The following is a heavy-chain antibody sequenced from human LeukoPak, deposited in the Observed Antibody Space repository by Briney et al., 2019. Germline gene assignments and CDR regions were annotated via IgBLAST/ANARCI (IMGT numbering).Heavy chain of an antibody. CDR1: AFTFSSYW. V-gene: IGHV3-7*05. CDR3: ARDIYGSGSSQFDY. D-gene: IGHD3-10*01. CDR2: VNRDGSEK. Sequence: QPGGSLRLSCAASAFTFSSYWMSWVRQAPGKGLEWVVNVNRDGSEKYYVDSVTGRFTISRDNAKNSLYLQMNSLRAEDTAVYYCARDIYGSGSSQFDYWGQGTLVTVSS. J-gene: IGHJ4*02.